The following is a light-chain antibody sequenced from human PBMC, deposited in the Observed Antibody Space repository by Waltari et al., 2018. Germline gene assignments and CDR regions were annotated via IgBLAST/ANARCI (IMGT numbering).Light chain of an antibody. CDR3: QQSYSTPLT. Sequence: DIQMTQSPSSLSASVGDRVTITCRASQSISSYLNWYQQKPGKAPKLLIYAASSLQSGVPSRFSGSGSGTEFTLTISSLQPEXXXTYYCQQSYSTPLTFGGGTKVEIK. V-gene: IGKV1-39*01. J-gene: IGKJ4*01. CDR2: AAS. CDR1: QSISSY.